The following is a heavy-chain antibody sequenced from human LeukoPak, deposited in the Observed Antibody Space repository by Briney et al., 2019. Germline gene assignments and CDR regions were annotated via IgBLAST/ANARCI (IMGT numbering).Heavy chain of an antibody. CDR2: IIPILGIA. D-gene: IGHD2-15*01. J-gene: IGHJ5*02. Sequence: SVKVSCKASGGTFSSYTISWVRQAPGQGLEWMGRIIPILGIANYAQKFQGRVTITAEKSTSTAYMELSSLRSEDTAVYYCARGVRCSGGSCYSRAGNWFDPWGQGTLVTVSS. CDR1: GGTFSSYT. CDR3: ARGVRCSGGSCYSRAGNWFDP. V-gene: IGHV1-69*02.